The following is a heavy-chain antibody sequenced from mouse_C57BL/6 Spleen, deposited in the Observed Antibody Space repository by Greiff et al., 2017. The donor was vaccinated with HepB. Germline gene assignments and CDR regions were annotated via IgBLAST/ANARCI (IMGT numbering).Heavy chain of an antibody. Sequence: EVQLQQSGPELVKPGASVKISCKASGYTFTDYYMNWVKQSHGKSLEWIGDINPNNGGTSYNQKFKGKATLTVDKSSSTAYMELRSLTSEDSAVYYCARWYDSPYFDYWGQGTTLTVSS. V-gene: IGHV1-26*01. J-gene: IGHJ2*01. D-gene: IGHD2-4*01. CDR2: INPNNGGT. CDR1: GYTFTDYY. CDR3: ARWYDSPYFDY.